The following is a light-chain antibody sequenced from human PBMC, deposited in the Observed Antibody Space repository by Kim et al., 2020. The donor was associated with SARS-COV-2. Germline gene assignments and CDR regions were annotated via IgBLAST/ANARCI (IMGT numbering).Light chain of an antibody. CDR3: QQYYSTPQT. V-gene: IGKV4-1*01. CDR1: QSVLYSSNNKNY. CDR2: WAS. Sequence: RATINCKSSQSVLYSSNNKNYLAWYQQKPGQPPKLLIYWASTRESGVPDRFSGSGSGTDFTLTISSLQAEDVAVYYCQQYYSTPQTFGQGTKVE. J-gene: IGKJ1*01.